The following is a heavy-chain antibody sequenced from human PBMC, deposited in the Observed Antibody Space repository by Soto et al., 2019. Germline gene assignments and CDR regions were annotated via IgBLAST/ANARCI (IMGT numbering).Heavy chain of an antibody. Sequence: QVQLQESGPRLVEPSQTLSLTCSVSGTSLNTGGYYWAWIRQVPGKDLHRIANIHDPGSTYYNESLKNRVSISVDQSKGQFSLHLRSATAADTAVYYCARVDGSPRAWFDPWGQGTLVTVSS. CDR3: ARVDGSPRAWFDP. J-gene: IGHJ5*02. D-gene: IGHD1-26*01. CDR1: GTSLNTGGYY. CDR2: IHDPGST. V-gene: IGHV4-31*02.